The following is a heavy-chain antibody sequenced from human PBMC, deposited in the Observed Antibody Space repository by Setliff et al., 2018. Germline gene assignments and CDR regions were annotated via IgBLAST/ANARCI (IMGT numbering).Heavy chain of an antibody. CDR3: ARIGGSYLYFDY. CDR1: GFRFSEYG. D-gene: IGHD1-26*01. CDR2: ITNDGRYE. V-gene: IGHV3-33*01. Sequence: PGGSLRLSCEASGFRFSEYGMNWVRQAPGKGPEWVSVITNDGRYEYYADSVKGRFTISRDNSKNTLYLQMDSLRADDTAVYYCARIGGSYLYFDYWGQGTLVTVSS. J-gene: IGHJ4*02.